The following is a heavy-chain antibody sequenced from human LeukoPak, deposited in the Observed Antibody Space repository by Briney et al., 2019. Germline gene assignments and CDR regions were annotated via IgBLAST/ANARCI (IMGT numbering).Heavy chain of an antibody. CDR3: AKDGDYSDTSGYLNPHNWFDP. Sequence: PGGSLRLSCAASGFTFSSHAMSWVRQAPGKGLEWVSAITGRGGSTYYADPVKGRFTISRDNSKSTLYLHLHSLRAEDTAVYFCAKDGDYSDTSGYLNPHNWFDPWGQGTLVTVSS. CDR2: ITGRGGST. V-gene: IGHV3-23*01. CDR1: GFTFSSHA. D-gene: IGHD3-22*01. J-gene: IGHJ5*02.